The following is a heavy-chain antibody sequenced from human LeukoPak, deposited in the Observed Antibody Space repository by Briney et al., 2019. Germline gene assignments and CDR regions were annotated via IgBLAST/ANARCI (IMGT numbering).Heavy chain of an antibody. Sequence: PSETLSLTCTVSGGSISSSSYYWSWIRQPAGKGLEWIGRIDTSGSTNYSPSLKSRVTISVDTSKNQFSLKLTSVTAADTAVYYCARGRVGAGTGDYWGQGTLVTVSS. CDR3: ARGRVGAGTGDY. CDR2: IDTSGST. D-gene: IGHD6-13*01. V-gene: IGHV4-61*02. J-gene: IGHJ4*02. CDR1: GGSISSSSYY.